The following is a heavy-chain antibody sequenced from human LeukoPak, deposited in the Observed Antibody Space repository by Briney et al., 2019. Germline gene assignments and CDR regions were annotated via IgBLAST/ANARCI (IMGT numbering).Heavy chain of an antibody. CDR2: IKQDGSEK. Sequence: GGSLRLSCAASGFTFSSYWMSWVRQAPGKGLEWVANIKQDGSEKYYVDSVKGRFTISRDNAKNSLYLQMNSLRAEDTAVYYCARDPATQYCTNGVCGDDYWGQGTLVTVSS. J-gene: IGHJ4*02. CDR3: ARDPATQYCTNGVCGDDY. CDR1: GFTFSSYW. V-gene: IGHV3-7*01. D-gene: IGHD2-8*01.